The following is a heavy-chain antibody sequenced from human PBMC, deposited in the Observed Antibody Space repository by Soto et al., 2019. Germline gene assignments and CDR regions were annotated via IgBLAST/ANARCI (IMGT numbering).Heavy chain of an antibody. D-gene: IGHD6-13*01. CDR3: ARLRRAAPGNPGP. CDR2: IYYSGTT. J-gene: IGHJ5*02. V-gene: IGHV4-59*12. CDR1: GGSIGSYY. Sequence: TSATLSLTCTVSGGSIGSYYWSCIRHPPGKGLEWIGYIYYSGTTNYSPSFQGHVTISVDKSISTAYLQWSSLKASDTAMYYCARLRRAAPGNPGPWGQGTLVTVSS.